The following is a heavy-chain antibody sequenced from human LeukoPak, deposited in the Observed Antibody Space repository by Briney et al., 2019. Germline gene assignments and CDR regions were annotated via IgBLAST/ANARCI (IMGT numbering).Heavy chain of an antibody. CDR2: IRSKAYRGTT. Sequence: GGSLRLSCTGSGFTFGDYAMRWVRQAPGKGLEWVGFIRSKAYRGTTEYAASVKGRFTISRDDSASIAYLQINSLKTEDTAVYYCARGPIQLWIHNAMDVWGQGTTVTVSS. CDR3: ARGPIQLWIHNAMDV. J-gene: IGHJ6*02. V-gene: IGHV3-49*04. D-gene: IGHD1-1*01. CDR1: GFTFGDYA.